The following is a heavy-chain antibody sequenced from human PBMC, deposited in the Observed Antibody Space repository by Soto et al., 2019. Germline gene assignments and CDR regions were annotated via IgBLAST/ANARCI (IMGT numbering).Heavy chain of an antibody. D-gene: IGHD2-8*02. CDR2: ISRDGGTK. V-gene: IGHV3-30*03. J-gene: IGHJ4*02. CDR3: TGEVASGY. Sequence: QVQLVESGGGVVQPGRSLRLSCAVSGFTVSTYGMHWVRQAPGKGLEWVAVISRDGGTKYYVDSVKSRFTISRDNSRNTLFLEMNSLRSDDMAVYYCTGEVASGYWGQGTLVTVSS. CDR1: GFTVSTYG.